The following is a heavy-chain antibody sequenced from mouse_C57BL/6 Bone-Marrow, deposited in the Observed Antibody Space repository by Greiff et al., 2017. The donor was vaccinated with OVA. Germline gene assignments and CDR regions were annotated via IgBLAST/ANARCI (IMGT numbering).Heavy chain of an antibody. D-gene: IGHD2-3*01. CDR2: ISSGGDYI. CDR3: TRDGYYAMDY. CDR1: GFTFSSYA. J-gene: IGHJ4*01. Sequence: EVNVVESGEGLVKPGGSLKLSCAASGFTFSSYAMSWARQTPEKRLEWVAYISSGGDYIYYADTVKGRFTISRDNARNTLYLQMSSLKSEDTAMYYCTRDGYYAMDYWGQGTSVTVSA. V-gene: IGHV5-9-1*02.